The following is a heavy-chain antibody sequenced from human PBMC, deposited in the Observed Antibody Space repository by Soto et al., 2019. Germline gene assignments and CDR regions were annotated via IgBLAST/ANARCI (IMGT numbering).Heavy chain of an antibody. D-gene: IGHD3-10*01. CDR1: GGSISSGGYY. CDR2: IYYSGST. CDR3: ASLHYGSGIHYFDY. Sequence: SETLSLTCTVSGGSISSGGYYWSWIRQHPGKGLEWIGYIYYSGSTYYNPSLKSRVTISVDTPKNQFSLKLSSVTAADTAVYYCASLHYGSGIHYFDYWGQGTLVTVSS. J-gene: IGHJ4*02. V-gene: IGHV4-31*03.